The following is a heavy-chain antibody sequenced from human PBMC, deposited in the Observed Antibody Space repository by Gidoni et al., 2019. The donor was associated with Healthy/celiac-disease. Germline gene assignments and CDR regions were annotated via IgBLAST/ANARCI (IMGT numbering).Heavy chain of an antibody. CDR2: ISYDGSNK. Sequence: QVQLVESGGGVVQPGRSLRLSCAASGFTFSSYAMHLVRQAPGKGLEWVAVISYDGSNKYYADSVKGRFTISRDNSKNTLYLQMNSLRAEDTAVYYCASGRYSGSGSYYIDYWGQGTLVTVSS. J-gene: IGHJ4*02. V-gene: IGHV3-30-3*01. D-gene: IGHD3-10*01. CDR3: ASGRYSGSGSYYIDY. CDR1: GFTFSSYA.